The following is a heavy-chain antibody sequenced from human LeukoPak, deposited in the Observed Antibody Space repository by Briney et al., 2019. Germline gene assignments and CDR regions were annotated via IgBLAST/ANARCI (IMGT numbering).Heavy chain of an antibody. CDR3: ARGAPPQN. V-gene: IGHV4-61*08. J-gene: IGHJ4*02. CDR2: IYYSGST. CDR1: GGSIISGDYY. Sequence: SETLSLTCTVSGGSIISGDYYWSWIRQPPGKGLEWIGYIYYSGSTNYNPSLKSRVTISIDTSKKHFSLKLTSVTAADTAVYYCARGAPPQNWGQGTLVTVSS.